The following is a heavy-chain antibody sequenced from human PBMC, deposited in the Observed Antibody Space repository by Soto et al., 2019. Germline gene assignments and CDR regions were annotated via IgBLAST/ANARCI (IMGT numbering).Heavy chain of an antibody. J-gene: IGHJ6*02. V-gene: IGHV1-24*01. D-gene: IGHD6-13*01. CDR3: APPIAAAGTGSYYYGMEV. CDR2: FDPEDGET. Sequence: QVQLVQSGAEVKKPGASVKVSCKVSGYTLTELYMHWVRQAPGKGLEWMGGFDPEDGETIYAQKFQGRVHKTEHTSTDTASMELSSLRSEDTAVYYCAPPIAAAGTGSYYYGMEVWGQETTVTVSS. CDR1: GYTLTELY.